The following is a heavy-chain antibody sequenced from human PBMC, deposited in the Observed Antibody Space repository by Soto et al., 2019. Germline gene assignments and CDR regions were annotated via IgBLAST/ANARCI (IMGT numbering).Heavy chain of an antibody. V-gene: IGHV4-4*02. CDR3: ATGYCHSTSCYRDYFDP. CDR2: ISKGGTT. Sequence: PSETLSLTCSVSGGSVNTINYCSWVRQSPRKGLEWIGSISKGGTTNYNPSLKSRVDISMDRSRNQFSLQLTSVTAADTAVYYCATGYCHSTSCYRDYFDPWGQGTLVTVSS. CDR1: GGSVNTINY. J-gene: IGHJ5*02. D-gene: IGHD2-2*01.